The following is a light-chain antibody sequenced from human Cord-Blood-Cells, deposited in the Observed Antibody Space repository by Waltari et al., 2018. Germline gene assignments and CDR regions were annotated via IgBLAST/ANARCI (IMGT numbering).Light chain of an antibody. Sequence: DIQMTQSPSSLPASVGDRVPITCRASQRISSHLNWYQQKPGKAPKLLIYAASSLQSGAPSRFSGSGSGTDFTLTISSLQPEDFATYYCQQSYSTWTFGQGTKVEIK. V-gene: IGKV1-39*01. CDR1: QRISSH. CDR2: AAS. J-gene: IGKJ1*01. CDR3: QQSYSTWT.